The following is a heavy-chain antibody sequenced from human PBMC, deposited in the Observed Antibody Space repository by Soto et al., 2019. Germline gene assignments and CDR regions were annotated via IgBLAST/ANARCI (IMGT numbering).Heavy chain of an antibody. D-gene: IGHD1-26*01. Sequence: QVQLVQSGAEVKKPGSSVKVSCKASGGSFTTNALSWVRQAPGQGLEWIGGIICVFDTSNYAQKFQGRVTITADESTSTAYMELSSMRSEDTAVYYCARESGGTYNGAFDIWGQGTMVTVSS. CDR2: IICVFDTS. CDR1: GGSFTTNA. J-gene: IGHJ3*02. CDR3: ARESGGTYNGAFDI. V-gene: IGHV1-69*01.